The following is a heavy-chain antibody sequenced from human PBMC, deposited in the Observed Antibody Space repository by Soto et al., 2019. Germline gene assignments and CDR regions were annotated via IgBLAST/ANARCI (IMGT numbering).Heavy chain of an antibody. CDR2: INHSGST. CDR3: ARGGIVLLVYAWASDYGMDV. J-gene: IGHJ6*02. V-gene: IGHV4-34*01. D-gene: IGHD2-8*01. Sequence: SETLSLTCAVYGGSFSGYYWSWIRQPPGKGLEWIGEINHSGSTNYNPSLKSRVTISVDTSKNQFSLKLSSVTAADTAVYYCARGGIVLLVYAWASDYGMDVWGQGTTVTVYS. CDR1: GGSFSGYY.